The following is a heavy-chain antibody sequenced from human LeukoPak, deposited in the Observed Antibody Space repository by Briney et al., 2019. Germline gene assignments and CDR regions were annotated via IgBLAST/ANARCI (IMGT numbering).Heavy chain of an antibody. D-gene: IGHD5-18*01. CDR2: ISDSGST. J-gene: IGHJ6*03. CDR3: ARPVKGYIDSYHYMDV. Sequence: SETLSLTCTVSGGSLSSYYWSWIRQPPGKGLEWIGYISDSGSTNYNPSLKGRVTIFADTSKNQFSLRLSSVTAADTAVYFCARPVKGYIDSYHYMDVWGKGTTVTVSS. CDR1: GGSLSSYY. V-gene: IGHV4-59*08.